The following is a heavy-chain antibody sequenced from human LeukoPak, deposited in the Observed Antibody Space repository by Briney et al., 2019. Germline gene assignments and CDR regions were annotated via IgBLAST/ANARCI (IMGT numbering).Heavy chain of an antibody. J-gene: IGHJ6*04. D-gene: IGHD2-2*01. Sequence: ASVKVSCKASGYTFTSYGISWVRQAPGQGLEWMGWISAYNGNTDYAQKLQGRVTMTTDTSTSTAYMELRGLRYDDTAVYYCAREGIVVGDNYYYGMDVWGKGTTVTVSS. V-gene: IGHV1-18*04. CDR1: GYTFTSYG. CDR2: ISAYNGNT. CDR3: AREGIVVGDNYYYGMDV.